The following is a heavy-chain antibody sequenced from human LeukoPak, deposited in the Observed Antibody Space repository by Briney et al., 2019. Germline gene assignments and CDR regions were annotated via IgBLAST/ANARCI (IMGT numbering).Heavy chain of an antibody. J-gene: IGHJ5*02. CDR3: ASGNIVVVPAAGVDNWFDP. CDR2: IIPIFGTA. V-gene: IGHV1-69*06. D-gene: IGHD2-2*01. CDR1: GGTFSSYA. Sequence: SVKVSCKASGGTFSSYAISWVRQAPGQGLEWMGGIIPIFGTANHAQKFQGRVTITADKSTSTAYMELSSLRSEDTAVYYCASGNIVVVPAAGVDNWFDPWGQGTLVTVSS.